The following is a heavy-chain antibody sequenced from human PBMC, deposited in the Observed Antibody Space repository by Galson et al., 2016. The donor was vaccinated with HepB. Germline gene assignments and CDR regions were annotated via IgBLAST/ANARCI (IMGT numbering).Heavy chain of an antibody. J-gene: IGHJ6*02. V-gene: IGHV3-23*01. D-gene: IGHD3-3*01. CDR1: GFTLSSYA. CDR3: AKDMGFLEWLFFDSYYYYGMDV. Sequence: SLRLSCAASGFTLSSYAMSWVRQAPGKGLEWVSAISGSGGSTYYADSVKGRFTISRDNSKNTLYWRMNSLRAEDTAVYYCAKDMGFLEWLFFDSYYYYGMDVWGQGTTVTVSS. CDR2: ISGSGGST.